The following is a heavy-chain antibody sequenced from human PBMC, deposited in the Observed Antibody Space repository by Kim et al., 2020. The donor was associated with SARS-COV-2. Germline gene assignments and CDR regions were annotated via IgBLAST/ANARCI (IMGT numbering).Heavy chain of an antibody. Sequence: GGSLRLSCAASGFTFSDYYMDWVRQAPGKGLEWVGRVRDKANSYTTAYAASVKGRVSISRDDSKNSPYLQMNSLKIEDTAVYYCTRVKPRISYFDYWGQGTLVTVSS. CDR2: VRDKANSYTT. CDR3: TRVKPRISYFDY. CDR1: GFTFSDYY. J-gene: IGHJ4*02. V-gene: IGHV3-72*01.